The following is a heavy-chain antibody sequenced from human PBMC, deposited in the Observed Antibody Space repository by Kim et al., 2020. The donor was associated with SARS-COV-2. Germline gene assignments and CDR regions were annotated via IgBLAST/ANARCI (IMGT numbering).Heavy chain of an antibody. V-gene: IGHV3-30-3*01. D-gene: IGHD3-3*01. CDR1: GFTFSSYA. J-gene: IGHJ4*02. Sequence: GGSLRLSCAASGFTFSSYAMHWVRQAPGKGLEWVAVISYDGSNKYYADSVKGRFTISRDNSKNTLYLQMNSLRAEDTAVYYCARGGGYYDFWSGRYYFDYWGQGTLVTVSS. CDR2: ISYDGSNK. CDR3: ARGGGYYDFWSGRYYFDY.